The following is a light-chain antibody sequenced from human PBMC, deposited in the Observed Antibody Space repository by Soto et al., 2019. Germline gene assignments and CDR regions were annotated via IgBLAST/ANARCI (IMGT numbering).Light chain of an antibody. Sequence: EIVMTQSPATLSVSPGERATLSCMSSQSFSSNLAWYQQKPGQAPRLLLYGASTRATGIPARCSGSGSGTEFTLTISSLQSEDFAVYYCQQYNNWPSYTFGQGTKLEIK. CDR2: GAS. CDR1: QSFSSN. V-gene: IGKV3-15*01. J-gene: IGKJ2*01. CDR3: QQYNNWPSYT.